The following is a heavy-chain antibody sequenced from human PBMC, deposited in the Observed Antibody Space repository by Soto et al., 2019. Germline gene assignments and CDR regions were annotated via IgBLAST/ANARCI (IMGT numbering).Heavy chain of an antibody. CDR2: IYSGGGT. V-gene: IGHV3-53*01. J-gene: IGHJ4*02. CDR1: GFSVSSTY. CDR3: ARDPSYGRYYFDY. D-gene: IGHD3-16*01. Sequence: GALRLSCAVSGFSVSSTYMNWVRQAPGKGLEWVSVIYSGGGTYYADSVKGRFTISRDNSKNTLDLQMNSLRVEDTALYYCARDPSYGRYYFDYWGQGTLVTVSS.